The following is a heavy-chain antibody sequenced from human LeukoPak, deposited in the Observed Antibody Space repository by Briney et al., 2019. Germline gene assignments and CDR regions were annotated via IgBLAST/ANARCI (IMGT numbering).Heavy chain of an antibody. CDR2: ISAYNGNT. D-gene: IGHD3-22*01. CDR1: GYTFTSYG. Sequence: ASVKVSCKASGYTFTSYGISWVRQAPGQGLEWMGWISAYNGNTNYAQKLQGRVTMTTDTSTSTAYMELRSLRSDDTAVYYCARASGYYDSSGYYNGMDVWGQGTTVTVSS. V-gene: IGHV1-18*01. J-gene: IGHJ6*02. CDR3: ARASGYYDSSGYYNGMDV.